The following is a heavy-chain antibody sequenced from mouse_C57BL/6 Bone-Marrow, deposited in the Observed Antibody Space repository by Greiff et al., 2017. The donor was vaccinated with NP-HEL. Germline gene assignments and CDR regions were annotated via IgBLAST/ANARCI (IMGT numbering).Heavy chain of an antibody. CDR3: ARDLRGYNGGFAY. CDR2: IYPRSGNT. J-gene: IGHJ3*01. CDR1: GYTFPSYG. V-gene: IGHV1-81*01. Sequence: VMLVASGAELARPGASVKLSCKASGYTFPSYGISWVKQRTGQCLEWIGEIYPRSGNTYYNETFKGKATLSASKSSIPAYLALRSLTSEDSAVYFCARDLRGYNGGFAYWGQGTLVSVSA. D-gene: IGHD2-1*01.